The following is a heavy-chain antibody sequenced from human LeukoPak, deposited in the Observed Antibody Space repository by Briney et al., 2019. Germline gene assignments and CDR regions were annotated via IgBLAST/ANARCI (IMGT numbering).Heavy chain of an antibody. D-gene: IGHD6-6*01. J-gene: IGHJ4*02. V-gene: IGHV4-31*03. CDR2: IYYSGST. CDR3: ARSIRWSSSSLAY. Sequence: SQTLSLTCTVSGGSIISGGYYWSWIRQHPGKGLEWIGYIYYSGSTYYNPSLKSRVTISVDTSKNQFSLKLSSVTAADTAVYYCARSIRWSSSSLAYWGQGTLVTVSS. CDR1: GGSIISGGYY.